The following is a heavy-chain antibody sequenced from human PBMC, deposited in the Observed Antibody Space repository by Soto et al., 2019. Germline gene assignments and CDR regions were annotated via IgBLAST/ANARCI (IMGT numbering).Heavy chain of an antibody. CDR2: IYYSGST. Sequence: PSETLSLTCTVSGGSISSSSYYWGWIRQPPGKGLEWIGSIYYSGSTYYNPSLKSRVTISVDTSKNQFSLKLSSVTAADTAVYYCPRAVLTIDTWGEGSLVTVYS. CDR3: PRAVLTIDT. J-gene: IGHJ4*02. CDR1: GGSISSSSYY. V-gene: IGHV4-39*01. D-gene: IGHD3-10*01.